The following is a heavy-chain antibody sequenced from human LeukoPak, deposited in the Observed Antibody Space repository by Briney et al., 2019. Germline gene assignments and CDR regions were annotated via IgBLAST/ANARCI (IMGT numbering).Heavy chain of an antibody. V-gene: IGHV4-61*02. J-gene: IGHJ6*03. CDR3: ARSSSGWYRATSLNYYYYYMDV. CDR2: IYTSGST. D-gene: IGHD6-19*01. Sequence: SETLSLTCTVSGGSISSGSYYWSWIRQPAGKGLEWIGRIYTSGSTNYNPSLKSRVTISVDTSKNQFSLKLSSVTAADTAVYYCARSSSGWYRATSLNYYYYYMDVWGKGTTVTISS. CDR1: GGSISSGSYY.